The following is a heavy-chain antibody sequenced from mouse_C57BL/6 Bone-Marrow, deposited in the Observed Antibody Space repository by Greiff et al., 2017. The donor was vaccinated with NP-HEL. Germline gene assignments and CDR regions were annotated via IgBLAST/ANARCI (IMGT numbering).Heavy chain of an antibody. Sequence: EVNLVESGGGLVKPGGSLKLSCAASGFTFSDYGMHWVRQAPEKGLEWVAYISSGSSNIYYADTVKGRFTISRDNAKNTLFLQMTSLRSEDTAMYYCARPYGNYYFDYWGQGTTLTVAS. D-gene: IGHD2-1*01. V-gene: IGHV5-17*01. CDR2: ISSGSSNI. CDR3: ARPYGNYYFDY. CDR1: GFTFSDYG. J-gene: IGHJ2*01.